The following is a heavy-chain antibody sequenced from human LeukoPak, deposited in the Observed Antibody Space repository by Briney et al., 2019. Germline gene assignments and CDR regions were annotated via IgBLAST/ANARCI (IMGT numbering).Heavy chain of an antibody. D-gene: IGHD6-13*01. CDR1: GGSFSGYH. CDR2: INHNGST. CDR3: ARSYSSSWIDY. V-gene: IGHV4-34*01. J-gene: IGHJ4*02. Sequence: SETLSLTCAVYGGSFSGYHWSWIRQPPGKGLEWIGEINHNGSTNYNPSLKSRVPISVDTSKNQFSLKLSSVTAADTAVYYCARSYSSSWIDYWGQGTLVTVSS.